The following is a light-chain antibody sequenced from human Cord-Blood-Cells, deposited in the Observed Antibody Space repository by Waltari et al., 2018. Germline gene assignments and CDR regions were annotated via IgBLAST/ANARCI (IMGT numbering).Light chain of an antibody. CDR2: GNS. V-gene: IGLV1-40*01. CDR1: SSNIGAGSD. Sequence: QSVLTSPPSVSEAPGQRITISCTGSSSNIGAGSDVPWYQQLPGTAPKLLIYGNSNRPSGVPDRFSGSKSGTSASLAITGLQAEDEADYYCQSYDSGLRYVFGTGTKVTVL. CDR3: QSYDSGLRYV. J-gene: IGLJ1*01.